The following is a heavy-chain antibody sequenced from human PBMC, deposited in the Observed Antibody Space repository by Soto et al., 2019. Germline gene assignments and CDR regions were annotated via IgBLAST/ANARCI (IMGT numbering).Heavy chain of an antibody. CDR1: GFTFSNAW. Sequence: PGGSLRLSCAASGFTFSNAWMNWVRQAPGKGLEGVGRIKSKTDGGTTDYAAPVKGRFTISRDDSKNTLYLQMNSLKTEDTAVYYCTTDALTTLAPYVPYWGQGTLVTVSS. CDR3: TTDALTTLAPYVPY. D-gene: IGHD2-2*01. J-gene: IGHJ4*02. V-gene: IGHV3-15*07. CDR2: IKSKTDGGTT.